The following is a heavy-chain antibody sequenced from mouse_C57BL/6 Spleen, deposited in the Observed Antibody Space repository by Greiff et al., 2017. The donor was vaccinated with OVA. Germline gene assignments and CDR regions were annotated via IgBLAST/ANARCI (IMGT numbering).Heavy chain of an antibody. Sequence: EVQLVESGGGLVKPGGSLKLSCAASGFTFSSYAMSWVRQTPEKRLEWVATISDGGSYTYYPDNVKGRFTISRDNAKNNLYLQMSHLKSEDTAMYYCAREDYDYDYWGQGTTLTVSS. J-gene: IGHJ2*01. CDR2: ISDGGSYT. V-gene: IGHV5-4*01. CDR3: AREDYDYDY. CDR1: GFTFSSYA. D-gene: IGHD2-4*01.